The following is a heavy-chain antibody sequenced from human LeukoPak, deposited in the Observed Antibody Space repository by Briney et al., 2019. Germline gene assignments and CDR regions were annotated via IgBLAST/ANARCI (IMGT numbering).Heavy chain of an antibody. CDR3: ARHKSSSSGNYFDY. V-gene: IGHV4-4*09. Sequence: SETLSLTCTVSGGSISSYYWSWIRQPPGKGLEWIGHIYTSGSTNYNPSLKSRVTISVDTSKDQFPLRLSSVTAADTAVYYCARHKSSSSGNYFDYWGQGTLVTVSS. CDR2: IYTSGST. CDR1: GGSISSYY. J-gene: IGHJ4*02. D-gene: IGHD2-2*01.